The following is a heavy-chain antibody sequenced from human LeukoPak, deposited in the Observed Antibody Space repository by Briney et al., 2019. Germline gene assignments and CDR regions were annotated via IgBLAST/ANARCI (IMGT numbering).Heavy chain of an antibody. D-gene: IGHD3-22*01. J-gene: IGHJ4*02. Sequence: ASVKVSCKASGYTFTGYYMHWVRQAPGQGLKWMGWINPNSGGTNYAQQFQGRLTMTRDTSISTAYMELSRLRSDDTAVYYCARVKTMIIVVSLFDYWGQGTLVTVSS. CDR1: GYTFTGYY. V-gene: IGHV1-2*02. CDR2: INPNSGGT. CDR3: ARVKTMIIVVSLFDY.